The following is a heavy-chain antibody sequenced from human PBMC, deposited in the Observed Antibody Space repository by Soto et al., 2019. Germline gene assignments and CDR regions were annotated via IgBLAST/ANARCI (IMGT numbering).Heavy chain of an antibody. CDR1: GYTFTSYG. D-gene: IGHD6-13*01. CDR2: ISASNGNT. CDR3: ASRSSCWLGYYYDGMDV. J-gene: IGHJ6*02. Sequence: QVQLVQSGAEVKKPGASVKVSCKASGYTFTSYGISWVRQAPGQGLEWMGWISASNGNTNYAQKLQGRVTMTTDTSTSTAYMELRSLSSDDTAVYYCASRSSCWLGYYYDGMDVWCQGTTVTVSS. V-gene: IGHV1-18*01.